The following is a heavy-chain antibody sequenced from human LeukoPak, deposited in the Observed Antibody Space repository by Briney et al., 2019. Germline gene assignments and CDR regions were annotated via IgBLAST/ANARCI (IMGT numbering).Heavy chain of an antibody. D-gene: IGHD2-8*01. V-gene: IGHV1-18*01. CDR1: GYTFTSYG. Sequence: ASVKVSCKASGYTFTSYGISWVRQAPGQGLEWMGWISAYNGNTNYAQKLQGRVTMTTDTSKSTAYMEMRSLRYDDTAVYYCARIPYCTNGVCYNYYYYMDVWGKGTTVTVSS. CDR3: ARIPYCTNGVCYNYYYYMDV. CDR2: ISAYNGNT. J-gene: IGHJ6*03.